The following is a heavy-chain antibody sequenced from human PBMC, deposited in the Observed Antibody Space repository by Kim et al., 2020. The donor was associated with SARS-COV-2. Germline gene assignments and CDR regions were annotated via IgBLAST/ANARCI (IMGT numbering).Heavy chain of an antibody. CDR2: IYHSGST. Sequence: SETLSLTCTVSGYSISSGYYWGWIRQPPGKGLEWIGSIYHSGSTYYNPSLKSRVTISVDTSKNQFSLKLSSVTAADTAVYYCASKNLINYGDYYYYGMDV. CDR1: GYSISSGYY. CDR3: ASKNLINYGDYYYYGMDV. J-gene: IGHJ6*01. V-gene: IGHV4-38-2*02. D-gene: IGHD4-17*01.